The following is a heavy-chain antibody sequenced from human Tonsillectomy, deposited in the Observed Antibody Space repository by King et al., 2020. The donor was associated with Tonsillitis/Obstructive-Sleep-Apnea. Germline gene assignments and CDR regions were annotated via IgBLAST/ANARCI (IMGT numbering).Heavy chain of an antibody. CDR2: IYYSGST. CDR3: ARGAYGSGTYYPH. Sequence: QLQESGPGLVKPSETLSLPCTVSGGSISSYYWSWIRQPPGKGLEWIGYIYYSGSTNYNPSLQSRVTISVDTSRNQFSLKLSSVTAADTAVYYCARGAYGSGTYYPHWGQGTLVTVSP. J-gene: IGHJ4*02. D-gene: IGHD3-10*01. V-gene: IGHV4-59*01. CDR1: GGSISSYY.